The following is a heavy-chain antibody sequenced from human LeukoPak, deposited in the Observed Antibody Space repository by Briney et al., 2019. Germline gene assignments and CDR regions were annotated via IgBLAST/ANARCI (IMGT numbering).Heavy chain of an antibody. V-gene: IGHV3-53*01. D-gene: IGHD4-17*01. CDR1: GFTVSSNY. Sequence: GGSLRLSCAASGFTVSSNYMSWVRQAPGKGLEWVSVIYSGGSTYYAASVKGRFTISRANSKNTFYLQMNSLRAEDTAVYYCARDSFYGDYGPYYGMDVWGQGTTVTVSS. J-gene: IGHJ6*02. CDR2: IYSGGST. CDR3: ARDSFYGDYGPYYGMDV.